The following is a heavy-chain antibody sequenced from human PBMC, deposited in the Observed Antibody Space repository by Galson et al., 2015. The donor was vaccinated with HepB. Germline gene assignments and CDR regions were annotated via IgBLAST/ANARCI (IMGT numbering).Heavy chain of an antibody. CDR2: ISYDGSNK. V-gene: IGHV3-30*18. CDR3: AKEAIFGVVIHYYYYGMDV. D-gene: IGHD3-3*01. CDR1: GFTFSSYG. J-gene: IGHJ6*02. Sequence: SLRLSCAASGFTFSSYGMHWVRQAPGKGLEWVAVISYDGSNKYYADSVKGRFTISRDNSKNTLYLQMNSLRAEDTAVYYCAKEAIFGVVIHYYYYGMDVWGQGTTVTVSS.